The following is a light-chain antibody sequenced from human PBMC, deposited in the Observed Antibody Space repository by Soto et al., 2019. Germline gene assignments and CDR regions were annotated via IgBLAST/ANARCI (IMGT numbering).Light chain of an antibody. CDR2: EVT. J-gene: IGLJ1*01. CDR1: SSDVGGYNY. CDR3: LSFTSSFTYI. Sequence: QSALTQPASVSGSPGPSITISCTGTSSDVGGYNYVSRYQHPPGKAPKLMIYEVTNRPSGVSIRFSGSKSGTTASLTISGLQAEDEADYYCLSFTSSFTYIFGTGTKVTV. V-gene: IGLV2-14*01.